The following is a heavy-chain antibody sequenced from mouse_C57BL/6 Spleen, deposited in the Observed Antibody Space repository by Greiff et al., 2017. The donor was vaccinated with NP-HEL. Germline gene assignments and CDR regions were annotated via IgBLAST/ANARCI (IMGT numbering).Heavy chain of an antibody. CDR3: ARHLLGYAMDY. Sequence: QVHVKQSGAELVRPGASVKLSCKASGYTFTDYYINWVKQRPGQGLEWIARIYPGSGNTYYNEKFKGKATLTAEKSSSTAYMQLSSLTSEDSAVYFCARHLLGYAMDYWGQGTSVTVSS. CDR1: GYTFTDYY. CDR2: IYPGSGNT. V-gene: IGHV1-76*01. J-gene: IGHJ4*01. D-gene: IGHD2-1*01.